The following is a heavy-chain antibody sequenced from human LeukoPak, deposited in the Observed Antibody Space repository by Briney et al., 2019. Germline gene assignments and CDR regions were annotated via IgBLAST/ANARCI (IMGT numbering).Heavy chain of an antibody. CDR2: FDPEDGET. Sequence: GASVKVSCKVSEYTLTELSMHWVRQAPGKGLEWMGGFDPEDGETIYAQKFQGRVTMTEDTSTDTAYMELSSLRSEDTAVYYCATVRSRTRSPFHAFDIWGQGTMVTVSS. J-gene: IGHJ3*02. CDR3: ATVRSRTRSPFHAFDI. D-gene: IGHD1-14*01. V-gene: IGHV1-24*01. CDR1: EYTLTELS.